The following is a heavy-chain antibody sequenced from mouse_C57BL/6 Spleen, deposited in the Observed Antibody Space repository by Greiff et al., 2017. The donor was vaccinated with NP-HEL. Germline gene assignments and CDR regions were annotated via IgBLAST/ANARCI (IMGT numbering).Heavy chain of an antibody. Sequence: VQLQQSGAELVRPGSSVKLSCKASGYTFTSYWMDWVKQRPGQGLEWIGNIYPSDSETHYNQKFKDKATLTVDKSSSTAYMQLSSLTSEDSAVYYCAREFYYGKKGVYYYAMDYWGQGTSVTVSS. J-gene: IGHJ4*01. CDR1: GYTFTSYW. CDR3: AREFYYGKKGVYYYAMDY. CDR2: IYPSDSET. V-gene: IGHV1-61*01. D-gene: IGHD2-1*01.